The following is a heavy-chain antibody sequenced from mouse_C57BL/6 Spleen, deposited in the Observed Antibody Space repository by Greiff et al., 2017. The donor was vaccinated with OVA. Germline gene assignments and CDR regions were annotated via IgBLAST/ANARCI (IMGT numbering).Heavy chain of an antibody. Sequence: QVQLQQPGAELVKPGASVKLSCKASGYTFTSYWMHWVKQRPGQGLEWIGMIHPNSGSTNYNEKFKSKATLTVDKSSSTAYMHISSLTSEDSAVYYCARDYGSRFAYWGKGTLVTVSA. CDR3: ARDYGSRFAY. V-gene: IGHV1-64*01. CDR1: GYTFTSYW. J-gene: IGHJ3*01. CDR2: IHPNSGST. D-gene: IGHD1-1*01.